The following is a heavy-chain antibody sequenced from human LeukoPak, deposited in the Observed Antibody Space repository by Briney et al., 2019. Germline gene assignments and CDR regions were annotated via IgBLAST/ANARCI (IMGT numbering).Heavy chain of an antibody. D-gene: IGHD3-22*01. CDR2: INHSGST. Sequence: PSETLSLTCAVYGGSFSGYYWSWIRQPPGKGLEWIGEINHSGSTNYNPSLKSRVTISVDTSKNQFSLKLSSVTAADTAVYYCARDAPYYDSSGYSRPLRYFDYWGQGTLVTVSS. CDR1: GGSFSGYY. V-gene: IGHV4-34*01. J-gene: IGHJ4*02. CDR3: ARDAPYYDSSGYSRPLRYFDY.